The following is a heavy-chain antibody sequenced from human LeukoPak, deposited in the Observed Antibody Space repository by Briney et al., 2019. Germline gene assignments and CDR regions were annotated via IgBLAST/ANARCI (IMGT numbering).Heavy chain of an antibody. V-gene: IGHV3-30*04. Sequence: SLRLSCAASGFTFSSYAMHWVRQAPGKGLEWVAVISYDGSNKYYADSVKGRFTISRDNSKNTLFLEMNSLRAEDTAVYYCAKALTSGWYLDAFNIWGQGTMVTVSS. CDR2: ISYDGSNK. CDR1: GFTFSSYA. J-gene: IGHJ3*02. D-gene: IGHD6-19*01. CDR3: AKALTSGWYLDAFNI.